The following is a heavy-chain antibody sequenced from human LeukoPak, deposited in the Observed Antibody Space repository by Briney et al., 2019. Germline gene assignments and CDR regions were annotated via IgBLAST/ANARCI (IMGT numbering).Heavy chain of an antibody. Sequence: GGSLSLSCAASGFTFSSYSMSWVRQAPGKGLEWVSAISGSGGSTYYADSVKGRFTISRDNSKNTLYLQMNSLRAEDTAVYYCAKAPPHDSSINGYWGQGTLVTVSS. D-gene: IGHD3-22*01. CDR1: GFTFSSYS. V-gene: IGHV3-23*01. J-gene: IGHJ4*02. CDR3: AKAPPHDSSINGY. CDR2: ISGSGGST.